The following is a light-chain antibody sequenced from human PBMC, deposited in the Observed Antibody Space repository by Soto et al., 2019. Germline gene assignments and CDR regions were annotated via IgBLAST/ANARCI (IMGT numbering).Light chain of an antibody. J-gene: IGKJ5*01. CDR1: QSLLHSNGYNY. CDR3: MQALQSIT. CDR2: LGS. Sequence: DIVMTQSPLSLPVTPGEPASISCRSSQSLLHSNGYNYLDWYLQKPGQSPQLLIYLGSNRASGVPERFSGSGSGTDFTLKISRVEAEDVGVYYCMQALQSITFGQGNRLDIK. V-gene: IGKV2-28*01.